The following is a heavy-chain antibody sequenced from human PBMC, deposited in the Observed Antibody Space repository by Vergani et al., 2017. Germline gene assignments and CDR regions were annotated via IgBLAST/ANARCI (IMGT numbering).Heavy chain of an antibody. D-gene: IGHD4-17*01. CDR2: IYYSGST. J-gene: IGHJ4*02. CDR1: GGSISSSSYY. CDR3: ARASTVTTTAFDY. Sequence: QLQLQESGPGLVKPSETLSLTCTVSGGSISSSSYYWGWIRQPPGKGLEWIGSIYYSGSTYYNPSLKSRVTISVDTSKNQFSLKLSSVTAADTAVYYCARASTVTTTAFDYWGQGTLVTVSS. V-gene: IGHV4-39*01.